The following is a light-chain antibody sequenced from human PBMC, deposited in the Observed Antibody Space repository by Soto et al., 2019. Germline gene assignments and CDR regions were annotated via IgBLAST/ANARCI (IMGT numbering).Light chain of an antibody. CDR3: LQHNTSPRT. J-gene: IGKJ1*01. CDR2: AAS. CDR1: QAIRKD. Sequence: DIQMTQSPSSLSASVGDRVTITCRASQAIRKDLGWYQQKPAKAPKRLIYAASSLPSGVPSRFSGSGSGTEFTLTISSLQPEDSATYFCLQHNTSPRTFGQGTKVEIK. V-gene: IGKV1-17*01.